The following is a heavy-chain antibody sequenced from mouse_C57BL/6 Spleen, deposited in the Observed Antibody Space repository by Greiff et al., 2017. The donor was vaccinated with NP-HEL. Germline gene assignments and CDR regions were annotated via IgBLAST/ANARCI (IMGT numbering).Heavy chain of an antibody. CDR3: ARGAIYYSAMDY. CDR1: GYTFTDYN. V-gene: IGHV1-18*01. J-gene: IGHJ4*01. CDR2: INPNNGGT. Sequence: EVQLQQSGPELVKPGASVKIPCKASGYTFTDYNMDWVKQSHGKSLEWIGDINPNNGGTIYNQKFKGKATLTVDKSSSTAYMELRSLTSEDTAVYYCARGAIYYSAMDYWGQGTSVTVSS.